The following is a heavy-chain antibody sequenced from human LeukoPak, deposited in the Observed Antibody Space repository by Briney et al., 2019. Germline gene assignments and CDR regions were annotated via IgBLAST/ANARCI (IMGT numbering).Heavy chain of an antibody. J-gene: IGHJ4*02. Sequence: SETLSLTCTVSGGSIRSYYWSWIRQPPGKGLEWIGYTYYSGSTNHNPSLKSRVTMSVDTSKNQFSLKLTSVTAADTAVYYCAGAKIGVAGFFDNWGQGTLVTVSS. D-gene: IGHD6-19*01. CDR2: TYYSGST. V-gene: IGHV4-59*08. CDR1: GGSIRSYY. CDR3: AGAKIGVAGFFDN.